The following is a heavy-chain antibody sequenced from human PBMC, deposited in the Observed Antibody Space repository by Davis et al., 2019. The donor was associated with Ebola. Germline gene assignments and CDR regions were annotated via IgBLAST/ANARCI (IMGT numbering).Heavy chain of an antibody. D-gene: IGHD1-26*01. CDR1: GGSVSSGGYY. CDR3: AREGRWERNGFDY. J-gene: IGHJ4*02. Sequence: SETLSLTCTVSGGSVSSGGYYWNWIRQLPGKGLEWIGYIYYSGSTYFNPSLENRASLSLDTSRTQFSLKLTSVTAADTAIYYCAREGRWERNGFDYWGQGTLVTVSS. CDR2: IYYSGST. V-gene: IGHV4-30-4*01.